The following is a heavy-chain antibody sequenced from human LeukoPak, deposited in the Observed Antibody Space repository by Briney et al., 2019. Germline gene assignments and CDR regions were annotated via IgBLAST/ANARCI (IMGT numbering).Heavy chain of an antibody. CDR1: GFTFSSYG. CDR2: IRYDGSNK. D-gene: IGHD3-3*01. J-gene: IGHJ5*02. V-gene: IGHV3-30*02. Sequence: GGSLRLSCAASGFTFSSYGMHWVRQAPGKGLEWVAFIRYDGSNKYYADSVKGRFTISRDNSKNTLYLQMNSLRAGDTAVYYCARDDSSVTTYYDFWSGYPPYNWFDPWGQGTLVTVSS. CDR3: ARDDSSVTTYYDFWSGYPPYNWFDP.